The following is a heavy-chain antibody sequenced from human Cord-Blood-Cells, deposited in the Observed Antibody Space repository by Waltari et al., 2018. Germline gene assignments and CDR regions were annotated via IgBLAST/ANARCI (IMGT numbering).Heavy chain of an antibody. CDR2: IIPILGIE. Sequence: QVQLVQSGAEVKKPGSSVKVSCKASGGTFSSYAISWVRQAPGQGLEWMGRIIPILGIENYAQKFQGRVTITADKSTSTAYMELSSLRSEDTAVYYCALSIVVVPAAIDYWGQGTLVTVSS. J-gene: IGHJ4*02. CDR3: ALSIVVVPAAIDY. D-gene: IGHD2-2*01. CDR1: GGTFSSYA. V-gene: IGHV1-69*09.